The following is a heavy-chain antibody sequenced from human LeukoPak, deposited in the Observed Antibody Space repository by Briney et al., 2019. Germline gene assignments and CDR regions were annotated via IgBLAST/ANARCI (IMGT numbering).Heavy chain of an antibody. Sequence: GGSPRLSCTASKFTFSNYGMQWVRQAPGKGLEWVAVISSDGGTKYYADSVKGRFTLSRDNSRNTLDLQMNSLGPEDTAVYYCAKEYDSGGYGAYFDYWGQGTLVTVSS. CDR3: AKEYDSGGYGAYFDY. J-gene: IGHJ4*02. CDR1: KFTFSNYG. CDR2: ISSDGGTK. D-gene: IGHD3-10*01. V-gene: IGHV3-30*18.